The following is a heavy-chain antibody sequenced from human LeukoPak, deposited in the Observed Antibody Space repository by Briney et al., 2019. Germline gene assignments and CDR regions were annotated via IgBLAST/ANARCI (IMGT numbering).Heavy chain of an antibody. J-gene: IGHJ4*02. CDR3: ARESPLAGDYLSRFDY. CDR2: TYFRSKWYN. CDR1: GDSVSSNNAA. D-gene: IGHD3-9*01. V-gene: IGHV6-1*01. Sequence: SQTLSLTCAISGDSVSSNNAAWNWIRQSPSRGFEWLGRTYFRSKWYNDYAVSVKSRITINPDTSKNQFSLQLNSVTPEDTAVYYCARESPLAGDYLSRFDYWGQGTLVTVSS.